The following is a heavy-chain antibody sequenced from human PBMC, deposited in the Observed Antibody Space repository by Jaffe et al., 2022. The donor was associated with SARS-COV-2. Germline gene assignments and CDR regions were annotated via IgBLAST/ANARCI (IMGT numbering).Heavy chain of an antibody. V-gene: IGHV4-34*01. D-gene: IGHD2-15*01. Sequence: QVQLQQWGAGLLKPSETLSLTCAVYGGSFSGYYWSWIRQPPGKGLEWIGEINHSGSTNYNPSLKSRVTISVDTSKNQFSLKLSSVTAADTAVYYCARERHCSGGSCYSRGLYYYYYYMDVWGKGTTVTVSS. CDR3: ARERHCSGGSCYSRGLYYYYYYMDV. CDR1: GGSFSGYY. CDR2: INHSGST. J-gene: IGHJ6*03.